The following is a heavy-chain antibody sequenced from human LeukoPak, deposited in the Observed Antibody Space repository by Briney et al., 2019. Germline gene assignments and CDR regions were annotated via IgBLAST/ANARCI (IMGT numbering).Heavy chain of an antibody. Sequence: PGGSLRLSCAASGFTFSSYAMSWVRQAPGKGLEWVSAISGSGGNTYYADSMKGRFTISRDNSKNTLYLQMNSLRAEDTAVYYCAKLGDTLSGLLDYWGQGTLVTVSS. J-gene: IGHJ4*02. D-gene: IGHD6-19*01. CDR3: AKLGDTLSGLLDY. V-gene: IGHV3-23*01. CDR2: ISGSGGNT. CDR1: GFTFSSYA.